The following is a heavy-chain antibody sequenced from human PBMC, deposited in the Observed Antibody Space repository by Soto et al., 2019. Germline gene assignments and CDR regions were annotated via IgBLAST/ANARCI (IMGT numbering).Heavy chain of an antibody. CDR1: GGSISSYY. CDR3: ARGGGSPPGYNWFDP. Sequence: SEPLSLTCTVSGGSISSYYWSWTRQPPGKGLEWIGYIYYSGSTNYNPSLKSRVTISVDTSKNQFSLKLSSVTAADTAVYYCARGGGSPPGYNWFDPWGQGTLVTVSS. D-gene: IGHD1-26*01. CDR2: IYYSGST. V-gene: IGHV4-59*01. J-gene: IGHJ5*02.